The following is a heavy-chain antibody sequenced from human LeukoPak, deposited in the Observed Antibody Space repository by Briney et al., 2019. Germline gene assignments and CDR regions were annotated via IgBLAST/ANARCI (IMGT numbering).Heavy chain of an antibody. CDR2: IYYSGST. D-gene: IGHD5-18*01. J-gene: IGHJ3*02. CDR3: AREDTAMVRTAFDI. Sequence: KPSETLSLTCTVSGGPINSYYWSWIRQPPGKGLEWIGYIYYSGSTNYNPSLKSRVTISVDTSKNQFSLKLGSVTAADTAVYFCAREDTAMVRTAFDIWGQGTMVTVSS. V-gene: IGHV4-59*01. CDR1: GGPINSYY.